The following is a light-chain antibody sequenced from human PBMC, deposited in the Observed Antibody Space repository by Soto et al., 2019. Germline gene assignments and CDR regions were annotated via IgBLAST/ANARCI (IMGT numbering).Light chain of an antibody. CDR1: QSVSSN. CDR3: QQYNNWPPYT. CDR2: GAS. Sequence: EIVMTQSPATLSVSPGERDTLSCRASQSVSSNLAWYQQKPGQAPRLLIYGASTRATGIPARFSGSGSGTEFTLTISSLQSEDFALYYCQQYNNWPPYTFGQGTKLEIK. V-gene: IGKV3-15*01. J-gene: IGKJ2*01.